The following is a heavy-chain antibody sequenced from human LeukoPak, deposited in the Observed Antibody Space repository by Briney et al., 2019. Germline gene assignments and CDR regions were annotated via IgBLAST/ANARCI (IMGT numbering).Heavy chain of an antibody. V-gene: IGHV4-59*08. CDR3: ASAHSGYDPYYYYSGMDV. CDR2: IYYSGST. Sequence: PSETLSLTCTVSGGSISSYYWSWIRQPPGKGLEWIGYIYYSGSTNYNPSLKSRVTISVDTSKNQFYLKLSSVTAADTAVYYCASAHSGYDPYYYYSGMDVWGQGTTVTVSS. CDR1: GGSISSYY. D-gene: IGHD5-12*01. J-gene: IGHJ6*02.